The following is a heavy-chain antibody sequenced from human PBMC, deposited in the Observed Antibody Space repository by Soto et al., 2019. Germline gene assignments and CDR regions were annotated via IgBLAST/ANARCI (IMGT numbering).Heavy chain of an antibody. CDR3: ARXXXXXXXVWWFXP. V-gene: IGHV1-3*01. CDR2: INAGNGNT. J-gene: IGHJ5*02. D-gene: IGHD3-16*01. Sequence: SCKDSGYTFTSYAMHWVRQAPGQRLERMGWINAGNGNTEYSQKFQGRVTITRDTSTSTAYMELNSLRSEDTAVYYCARXXXXXXXVWWFXPXXXGTLVTVSS. CDR1: GYTFTSYA.